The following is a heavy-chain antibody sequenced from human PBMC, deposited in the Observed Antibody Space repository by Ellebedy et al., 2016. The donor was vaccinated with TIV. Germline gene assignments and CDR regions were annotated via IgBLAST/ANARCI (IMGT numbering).Heavy chain of an antibody. Sequence: SETLSLXXAVSGDSVSGSRWWSWVRQPPGKGLEWIAEMYHSGSTNYNPSVRSRATISIDKSNNQVSLELTYVTAADTAVYYCARHLYSSSWYDDSWGQGTLVTVSS. D-gene: IGHD6-13*01. CDR2: MYHSGST. V-gene: IGHV4-4*02. CDR1: GDSVSGSRW. J-gene: IGHJ5*01. CDR3: ARHLYSSSWYDDS.